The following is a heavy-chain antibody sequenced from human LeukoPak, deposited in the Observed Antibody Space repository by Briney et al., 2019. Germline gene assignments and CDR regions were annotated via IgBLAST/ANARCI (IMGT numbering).Heavy chain of an antibody. J-gene: IGHJ4*02. CDR1: GYTFTNYG. CDR3: ARHNVYDSSGYYLYHFDY. Sequence: ASVKVSCEASGYTFTNYGITWVRRAPGQGLEWMGWISADNGDTNYAQKFQGRVTMTTDTSTSTAYMELRSLRSDDTAVYYCARHNVYDSSGYYLYHFDYWGQGTLVTVSS. V-gene: IGHV1-18*04. D-gene: IGHD3-22*01. CDR2: ISADNGDT.